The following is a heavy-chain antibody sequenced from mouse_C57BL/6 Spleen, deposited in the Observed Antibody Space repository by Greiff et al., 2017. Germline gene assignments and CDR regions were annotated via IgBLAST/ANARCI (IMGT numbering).Heavy chain of an antibody. Sequence: VQLQQSGAELVKPGASVKISCKASGYTFTDYYINWVKQRPGQGLEWSGKIGPGSGSTYYNEKFKGKATLTADKSSSTAYMQLSSLTSEDSAVYVCATYSFARGWYFDVWGTGTTVTVSS. CDR3: ATYSFARGWYFDV. J-gene: IGHJ1*03. CDR1: GYTFTDYY. CDR2: IGPGSGST. D-gene: IGHD2-12*01. V-gene: IGHV1-77*01.